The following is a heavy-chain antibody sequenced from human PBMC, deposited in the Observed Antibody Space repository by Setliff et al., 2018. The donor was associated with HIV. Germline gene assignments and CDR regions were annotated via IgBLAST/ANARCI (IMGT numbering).Heavy chain of an antibody. V-gene: IGHV1-69*13. CDR2: IIPVFATA. D-gene: IGHD1-26*01. CDR3: ARGTGSYSYFDS. Sequence: SVKVSCKVSDVTPSNYALNWVRQAPGQGLEWMGAIIPVFATANYAQKFQGRVTITADESTLTAYMELSSITSEDTAVYFCARGTGSYSYFDSWGLGTLVTVSS. CDR1: DVTPSNYA. J-gene: IGHJ4*02.